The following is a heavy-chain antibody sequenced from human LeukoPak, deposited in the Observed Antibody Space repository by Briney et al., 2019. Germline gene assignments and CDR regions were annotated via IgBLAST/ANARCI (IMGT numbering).Heavy chain of an antibody. CDR2: IKEDGSEK. CDR3: ARNSNRYMDV. D-gene: IGHD2/OR15-2a*01. V-gene: IGHV3-7*01. CDR1: GFTFSDYY. J-gene: IGHJ6*03. Sequence: GGSLRLSCAASGFTFSDYYMSWIRQAPGKGLEWVANIKEDGSEKYYVDSVKGRFTISRDNAKNSLYLQMNSLRAEDTAVYYCARNSNRYMDVWGKGTTVTVSS.